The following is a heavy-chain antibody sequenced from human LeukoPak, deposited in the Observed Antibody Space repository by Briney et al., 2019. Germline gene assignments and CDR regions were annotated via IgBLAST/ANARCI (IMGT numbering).Heavy chain of an antibody. CDR1: GFTFSSYA. Sequence: GGSLRLSCAASGFTFSSYAMSWVRQAPGKGLEWVSVISGSGGITNYADSVKGRFTISRDNAKNSLYLQMNSLRAGDTAVYYCARAAYSSTWYSRYFDLWGRGTLVTVSS. D-gene: IGHD6-13*01. CDR3: ARAAYSSTWYSRYFDL. CDR2: ISGSGGIT. J-gene: IGHJ2*01. V-gene: IGHV3-23*01.